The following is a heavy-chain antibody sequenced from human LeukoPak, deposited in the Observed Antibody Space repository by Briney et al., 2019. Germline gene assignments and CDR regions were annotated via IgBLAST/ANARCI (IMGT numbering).Heavy chain of an antibody. V-gene: IGHV1-2*02. J-gene: IGHJ4*02. D-gene: IGHD2-2*01. Sequence: ASVKVSCKASGYTFTGYCMHWVRQAPGQGLEWMGWINLNSGGTNYAQKFQGRVTMTRDTSISTAYMELSRLRSDDTAVYYCAREIVVVPAARGVGNYWGQGTLVTVSS. CDR1: GYTFTGYC. CDR3: AREIVVVPAARGVGNY. CDR2: INLNSGGT.